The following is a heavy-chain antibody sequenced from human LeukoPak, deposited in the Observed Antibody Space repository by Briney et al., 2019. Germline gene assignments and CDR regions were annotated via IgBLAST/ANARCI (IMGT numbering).Heavy chain of an antibody. CDR2: ISPSGDST. CDR3: ARRLPVAGRTDFFDY. Sequence: GGSLRLSCAASGFTFSSYSMSWVRQASGEGPEWVSAISPSGDSTSYPDSVKGRFTISRDNSKNTVYLQMNSLTAEDTAIYYCARRLPVAGRTDFFDYWGQGTLVTVSS. D-gene: IGHD6-13*01. CDR1: GFTFSSYS. J-gene: IGHJ4*02. V-gene: IGHV3-23*01.